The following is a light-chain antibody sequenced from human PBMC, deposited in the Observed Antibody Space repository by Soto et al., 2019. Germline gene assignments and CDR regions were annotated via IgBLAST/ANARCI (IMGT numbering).Light chain of an antibody. CDR2: HSS. CDR3: QQYNTWHRT. J-gene: IGKJ1*01. CDR1: QSITSH. Sequence: IVMTQSPGTLSLSPGDRATLSCRASQSITSHLAWYQQKPGQAPGLLIYHSSTRATGIPTRFSGSGSGTDFTLTISSLQSEDFAVYYCQQYNTWHRTFGQGTKVDIK. V-gene: IGKV3-15*01.